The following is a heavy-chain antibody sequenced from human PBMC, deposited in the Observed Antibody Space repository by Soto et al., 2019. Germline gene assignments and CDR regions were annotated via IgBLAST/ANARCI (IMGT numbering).Heavy chain of an antibody. CDR2: IDDSGST. CDR1: SGTISSRSHY. D-gene: IGHD1-1*01. CDR3: ARQGRNTRIVLIKHYATDF. Sequence: SETLSLTCTVSSGTISSRSHYFALIRQPPGKGLEWIGVIDDSGSTHYSESLKSRVTISVDTSKNQFSLKVSSVTATDTAVYYCARQGRNTRIVLIKHYATDFWGQGTAVTVSS. V-gene: IGHV4-39*01. J-gene: IGHJ6*02.